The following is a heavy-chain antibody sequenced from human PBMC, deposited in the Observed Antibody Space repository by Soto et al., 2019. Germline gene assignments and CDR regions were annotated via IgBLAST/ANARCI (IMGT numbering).Heavy chain of an antibody. V-gene: IGHV1-8*01. Sequence: QVQLVQSGAEVKKPGASVKVSCKASGYTFTSYDINWVRQATGQGLEWMGWMNPNSGNTGYAQKFQGRVTMTRDTSISTAYMELSSLRSEDTAVYYCARKKRITMVRGVIASTNWFDPWGQGTLVTVSS. J-gene: IGHJ5*02. CDR3: ARKKRITMVRGVIASTNWFDP. CDR1: GYTFTSYD. D-gene: IGHD3-10*01. CDR2: MNPNSGNT.